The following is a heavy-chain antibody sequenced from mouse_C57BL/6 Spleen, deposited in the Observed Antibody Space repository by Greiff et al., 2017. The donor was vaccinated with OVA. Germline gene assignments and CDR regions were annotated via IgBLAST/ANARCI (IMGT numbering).Heavy chain of an antibody. CDR2: IDPETGGT. Sequence: QVQLQQSGAELVRPGASVTLSCKASGYTFTDYEMHWVKQTPVHGLEWIGAIDPETGGTAYNQKFKGKAILTADKSSSTAYMELRSLTSEDSAVYYCTRSQLGREGYFDYWGQGTTLTVSS. D-gene: IGHD4-1*02. CDR3: TRSQLGREGYFDY. V-gene: IGHV1-15*01. CDR1: GYTFTDYE. J-gene: IGHJ2*01.